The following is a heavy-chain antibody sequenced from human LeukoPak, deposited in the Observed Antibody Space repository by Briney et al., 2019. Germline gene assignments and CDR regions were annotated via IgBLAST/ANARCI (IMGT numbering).Heavy chain of an antibody. V-gene: IGHV1-2*06. J-gene: IGHJ5*02. CDR3: ARVCPMVRGVPFGDFDA. CDR2: INPKSGST. CDR1: GYTFTGYY. Sequence: ATVKVSCKASGYTFTGYYMHWVRQAPGKGLEWMGRINPKSGSTKYAQKFKGRVTITRDNSKSRAHMDMSRLTSDDTAVSYCARVCPMVRGVPFGDFDAWGQGTLGPVS. D-gene: IGHD3-10*01.